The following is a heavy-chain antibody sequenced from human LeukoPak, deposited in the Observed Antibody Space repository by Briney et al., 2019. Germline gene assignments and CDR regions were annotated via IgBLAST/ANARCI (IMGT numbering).Heavy chain of an antibody. CDR3: ARDLTPRYYYYYMDV. D-gene: IGHD2-15*01. CDR2: INPSGGST. Sequence: ASVKVSCKASGYTFTSYGISWVRQAPGQGLEWMGIINPSGGSTSYAQKFQGRVTMTRDMSTSTVYMELSSLRSEDTAVYYCARDLTPRYYYYYMDVWGKGTTVTVSS. J-gene: IGHJ6*03. V-gene: IGHV1-46*01. CDR1: GYTFTSYG.